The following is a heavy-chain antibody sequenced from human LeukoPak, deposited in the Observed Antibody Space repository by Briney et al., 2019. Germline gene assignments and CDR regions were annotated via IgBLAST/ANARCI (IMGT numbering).Heavy chain of an antibody. CDR2: IYYSGST. CDR1: GGSISSYY. Sequence: PSETLSLTCTVSGGSISSYYWSWIRQPPGKGLEWIGYIYYSGSTNYNPSLKSRVTISVDTSKNQFSLKLSSVTAADTAVYYCASGSYYFDYWGQGTLVTVSS. CDR3: ASGSYYFDY. D-gene: IGHD1-26*01. J-gene: IGHJ4*02. V-gene: IGHV4-59*01.